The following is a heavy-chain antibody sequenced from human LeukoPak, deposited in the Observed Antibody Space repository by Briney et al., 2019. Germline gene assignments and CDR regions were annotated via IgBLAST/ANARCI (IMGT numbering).Heavy chain of an antibody. Sequence: SETLSLTCAVYGGSFSGYYWGWIRQPPGKGLEWIGEINHSGSTNYNPSLKSRVTISVDTSKNQFSLKLSSVTAADTAVYYCARGLAAAGYNWFDPWGQGTLVTVSS. CDR2: INHSGST. V-gene: IGHV4-34*01. CDR3: ARGLAAAGYNWFDP. D-gene: IGHD6-13*01. CDR1: GGSFSGYY. J-gene: IGHJ5*02.